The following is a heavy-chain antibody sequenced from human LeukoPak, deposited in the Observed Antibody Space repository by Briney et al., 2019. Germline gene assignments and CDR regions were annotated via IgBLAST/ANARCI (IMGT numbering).Heavy chain of an antibody. CDR3: AKDVEHDSSGMIWFDP. CDR1: GFTFSSYA. CDR2: ISGSGGST. D-gene: IGHD3-22*01. Sequence: GGSLRLSCAASGFTFSSYAMSWVRQAPGKGLEWVSAISGSGGSTYYADSVKGRFTISRDNSKNTLYLQMNSLRAEDTAVYYCAKDVEHDSSGMIWFDPWGQGTLVTVSS. V-gene: IGHV3-23*01. J-gene: IGHJ5*02.